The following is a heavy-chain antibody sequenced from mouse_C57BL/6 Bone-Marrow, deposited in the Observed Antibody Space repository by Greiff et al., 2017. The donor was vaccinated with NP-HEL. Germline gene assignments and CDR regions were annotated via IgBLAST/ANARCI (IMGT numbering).Heavy chain of an antibody. CDR2: ISSGGSYT. Sequence: VQLKESGGDLVKPGGSLKLSCAASGFTFSSYGMSWVRQTPDKRLEWVATISSGGSYTYYPDSVKGRFTISRDNAKNTLYPQMSSLKSEDTAMYYCASPYDYDVAWFAYWGQGTLVTVSA. J-gene: IGHJ3*01. CDR3: ASPYDYDVAWFAY. V-gene: IGHV5-6*01. D-gene: IGHD2-4*01. CDR1: GFTFSSYG.